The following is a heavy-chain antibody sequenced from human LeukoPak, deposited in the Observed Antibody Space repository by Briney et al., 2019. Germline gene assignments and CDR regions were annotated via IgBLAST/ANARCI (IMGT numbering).Heavy chain of an antibody. J-gene: IGHJ4*02. D-gene: IGHD3-22*01. CDR3: ARVGIRYDSSGYNDY. Sequence: PSETLSPTCTVSGGSMSSYYWSWIRQPPGKGLEWLGYIYYSGSTNYNPSLQSRVTISVDTSKNQFSLKLSSVTAADTYVYYCARVGIRYDSSGYNDYWGQGTLVTVSS. CDR2: IYYSGST. CDR1: GGSMSSYY. V-gene: IGHV4-59*01.